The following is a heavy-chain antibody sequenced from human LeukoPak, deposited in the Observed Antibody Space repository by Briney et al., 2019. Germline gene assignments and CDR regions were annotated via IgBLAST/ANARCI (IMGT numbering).Heavy chain of an antibody. D-gene: IGHD3-10*01. CDR3: ARGHTLLWFGELLGPGAFDI. CDR2: INPSGGST. J-gene: IGHJ3*02. CDR1: GYTFTSYY. V-gene: IGHV1-46*01. Sequence: ASVKVSCKASGYTFTSYYMHWVRQAPGQGLEWMGIINPSGGSTSYAQKFQGRVTMTRDTSTSTVYMELSSLRSEDTAVYYCARGHTLLWFGELLGPGAFDIWGQGTMVTVSS.